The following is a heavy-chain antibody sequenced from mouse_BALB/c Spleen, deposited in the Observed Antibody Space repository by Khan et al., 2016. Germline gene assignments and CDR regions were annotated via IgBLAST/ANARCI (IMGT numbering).Heavy chain of an antibody. D-gene: IGHD1-1*01. V-gene: IGHV3-6*02. CDR2: ISYDGSN. CDR1: GYSITSGYY. Sequence: EVQLQESGPGLVKPSQSLSLTCSVTGYSITSGYYWNWIRQFPGNKLEWMGYISYDGSNNYNPSLKNRFSITRDTSRNQFFLKLNSVTTEDTATYYCARWDFGSRRYYFGYWGQGTTLTVSS. CDR3: ARWDFGSRRYYFGY. J-gene: IGHJ2*01.